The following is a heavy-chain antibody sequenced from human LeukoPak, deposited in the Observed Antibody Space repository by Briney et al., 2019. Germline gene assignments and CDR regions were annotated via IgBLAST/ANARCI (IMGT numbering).Heavy chain of an antibody. CDR3: ARDKAIQLWVPYYFDY. D-gene: IGHD5-18*01. Sequence: GGSLRLSCAASGFTFSDYYMSWIRQAPGKGLEWVSYISSSGSTIYYADSVKGRFTISRDNAKNSLYLQMNSLRAEDTAVYYCARDKAIQLWVPYYFDYWGQGTLVTVSS. CDR1: GFTFSDYY. J-gene: IGHJ4*02. V-gene: IGHV3-11*04. CDR2: ISSSGSTI.